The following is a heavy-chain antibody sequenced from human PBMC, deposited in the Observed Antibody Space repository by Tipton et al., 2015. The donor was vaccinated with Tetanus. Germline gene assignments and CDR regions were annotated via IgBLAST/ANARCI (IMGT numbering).Heavy chain of an antibody. CDR1: GFTFSSYA. CDR2: ISGSGGST. D-gene: IGHD2-21*02. CDR3: AKDRPPLYSDDIVVVTAIHFDY. V-gene: IGHV3-23*01. J-gene: IGHJ4*02. Sequence: SLRLSCAASGFTFSSYAMSWVRQAPGKGLEWVSAISGSGGSTYYADSVKGRFTISRDNSKNTLYLQMNSLRAEDTAVYYCAKDRPPLYSDDIVVVTAIHFDYWGQGTLVTVSS.